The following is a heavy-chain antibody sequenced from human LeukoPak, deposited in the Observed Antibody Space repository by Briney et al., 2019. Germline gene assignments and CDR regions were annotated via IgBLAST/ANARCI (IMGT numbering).Heavy chain of an antibody. CDR3: ANDLHWGSGGFDY. CDR1: GYTFTSYA. V-gene: IGHV1-3*01. Sequence: GASVKVSCKASGYTFTSYAMHWVRQAPGQRLEWMGWINAGNDNTKYSQKFQGRVTITRDTSASTAYMELSSLRSEDTAVYYCANDLHWGSGGFDYWGQGTLVTVSS. J-gene: IGHJ4*02. D-gene: IGHD7-27*01. CDR2: INAGNDNT.